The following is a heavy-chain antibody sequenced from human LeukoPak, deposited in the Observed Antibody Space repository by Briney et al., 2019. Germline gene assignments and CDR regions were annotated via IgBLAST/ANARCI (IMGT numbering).Heavy chain of an antibody. CDR2: INNSGGRS. CDR3: AKGSGWEQAHYYFFLYV. J-gene: IGHJ6*03. Sequence: PGGTLRLSCAASGCTFSSYGMNWVRQAPGKGLAWVSSINNSGGRSFNADSVKGRLTIYSDSPKNTLSLQVNRLRADERAVYYCAKGSGWEQAHYYFFLYVWGKGTRVTIS. V-gene: IGHV3-23*01. CDR1: GCTFSSYG. D-gene: IGHD1-26*01.